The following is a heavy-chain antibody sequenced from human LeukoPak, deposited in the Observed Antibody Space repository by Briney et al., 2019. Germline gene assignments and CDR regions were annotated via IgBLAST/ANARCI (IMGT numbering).Heavy chain of an antibody. V-gene: IGHV1-18*01. J-gene: IGHJ4*02. CDR3: ARGREPGTATAGCSTN. D-gene: IGHD6-13*01. CDR1: GYTCTSYL. CDR2: ISAHNGNT. Sequence: ASVKVSCKASGYTCTSYLITWVRQAPGQGLEWMGWISAHNGNTNYAQKLQDRVTMTTDTSTSTAYMELRSLRSDDTAVYYCARGREPGTATAGCSTNWGQGTLVTVSS.